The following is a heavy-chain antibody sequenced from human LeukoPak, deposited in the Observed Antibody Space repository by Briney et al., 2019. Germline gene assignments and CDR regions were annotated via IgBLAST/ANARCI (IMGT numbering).Heavy chain of an antibody. CDR1: GFTFSSYA. CDR2: ISYDGSNK. D-gene: IGHD1-26*01. CDR3: ARDSHSGSYIHQFDY. J-gene: IGHJ4*02. Sequence: GGSLRLSCAASGFTFSSYAMHWVRQAPGKGLEWVAVISYDGSNKYYADSVKGRFTISRDNSKNTLYLQMNSLRAEDTAVYYCARDSHSGSYIHQFDYWGQGTLVTVSS. V-gene: IGHV3-30-3*01.